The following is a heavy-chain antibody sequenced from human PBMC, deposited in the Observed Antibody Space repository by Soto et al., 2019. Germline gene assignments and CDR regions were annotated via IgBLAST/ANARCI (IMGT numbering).Heavy chain of an antibody. V-gene: IGHV3-66*01. D-gene: IGHD3-10*01. CDR2: IYSGGST. CDR1: GFTVSSNY. J-gene: IGHJ4*02. CDR3: XXAXXXSGIWDY. Sequence: EVQLVESGGGLVQPGGSLRLSCAASGFTVSSNYMSWVRQAPGKGLEWVSVIYSGGSTYYADSVKGRFTISRDNSKNTXXXXXXXLRXXXXXVXXXXXAXXXSGIWDYWGQGTLVTVSS.